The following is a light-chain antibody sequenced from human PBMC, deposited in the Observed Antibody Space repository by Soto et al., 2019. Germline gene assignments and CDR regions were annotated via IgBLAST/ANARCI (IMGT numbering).Light chain of an antibody. CDR2: RNN. CDR1: SSNIGSNY. CDR3: AAWDDSLSGVV. J-gene: IGLJ2*01. V-gene: IGLV1-47*01. Sequence: QSVLTQPPSASGTPGQRVTISCSGSSSNIGSNYVYWYQQLPGTAPKLLIYRNNQRPSGPPDRFSDSKSGTSASLAISGLRSEDEADYYCAAWDDSLSGVVFGGGTKLTVL.